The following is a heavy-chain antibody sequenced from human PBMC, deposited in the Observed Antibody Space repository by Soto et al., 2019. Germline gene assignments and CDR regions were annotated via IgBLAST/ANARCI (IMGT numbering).Heavy chain of an antibody. J-gene: IGHJ4*02. CDR2: ISAYNGDT. CDR3: ARGASSLPGFY. D-gene: IGHD6-13*01. V-gene: IGHV1-18*01. Sequence: QVPLVQSGAEVKKPGASVKVSCKASGYTFTSYGITWVRQAPGQGLEWVGWISAYNGDTNYAQKVQDRVTMTTDTATSTAYLELRSLTPDDTAVYYCARGASSLPGFYWGQGTLVTVSS. CDR1: GYTFTSYG.